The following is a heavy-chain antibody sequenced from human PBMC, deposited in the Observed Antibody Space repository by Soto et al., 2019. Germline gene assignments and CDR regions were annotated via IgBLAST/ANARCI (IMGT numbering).Heavy chain of an antibody. CDR1: GYSFTSYW. Sequence: PGESLKISCKGSGYSFTSYWIGWVRQMPGKGLEWMGIIYPGDSDTRYSPSFQGQVTISAYKSISTAYLQWSSLKASDTAMYYCARHGSGARDTYNWFDPWGQGTLVTVSS. V-gene: IGHV5-51*01. J-gene: IGHJ5*02. CDR2: IYPGDSDT. D-gene: IGHD1-26*01. CDR3: ARHGSGARDTYNWFDP.